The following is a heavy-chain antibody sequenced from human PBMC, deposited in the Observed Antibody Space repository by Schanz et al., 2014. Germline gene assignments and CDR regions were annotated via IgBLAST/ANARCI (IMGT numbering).Heavy chain of an antibody. CDR1: GFTFSRYW. J-gene: IGHJ4*02. V-gene: IGHV3-7*01. CDR2: INQAASVQ. D-gene: IGHD6-13*01. CDR3: VKIGYTHWSLDD. Sequence: EVQLVESGGGLVQPGGSLRLCCVASGFTFSRYWMTWVRQAPGKGLEWVAAINQAASVQYYVDSVKGRFTISRDDAKNSHYLQMNSLRVEDTAVFYCVKIGYTHWSLDDWGQGILVTVSS.